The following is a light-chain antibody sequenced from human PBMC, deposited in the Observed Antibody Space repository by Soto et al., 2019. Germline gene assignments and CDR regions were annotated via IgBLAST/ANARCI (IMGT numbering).Light chain of an antibody. J-gene: IGKJ5*01. CDR2: DAS. CDR3: QQRSNQIT. V-gene: IGKV3-11*01. CDR1: QSVSSY. Sequence: EIVLTQSPATLSLSPGERATLSCRASQSVSSYLAWCQQKPGQAPRLLIYDASNRATGIPARFSGSGSGTDFTLTISSLEPEDFAVYYCQQRSNQITFGQGTRLEIK.